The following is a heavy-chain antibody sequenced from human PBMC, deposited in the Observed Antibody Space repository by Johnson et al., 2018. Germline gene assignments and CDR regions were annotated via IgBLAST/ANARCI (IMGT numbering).Heavy chain of an antibody. Sequence: VQLVETGGGVVQPGRSLRLSCAASGFTFSNYAIHWVRQAPGQGLEGVAVMSYDGSNQYYADSVKGRFTISRDNSKNTLYLQMGSLGPEEPAVYYCAKDGVPSKVARRGLYYSYYYMDVWGKGTTVTVSS. CDR2: MSYDGSNQ. CDR1: GFTFSNYA. V-gene: IGHV3-30*18. J-gene: IGHJ6*03. CDR3: AKDGVPSKVARRGLYYSYYYMDV. D-gene: IGHD6-6*01.